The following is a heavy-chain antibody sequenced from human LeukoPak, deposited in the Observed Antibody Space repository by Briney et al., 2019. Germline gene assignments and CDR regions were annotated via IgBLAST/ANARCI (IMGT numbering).Heavy chain of an antibody. J-gene: IGHJ6*02. V-gene: IGHV4-4*07. CDR2: IYTSGST. CDR3: ARVFDDSSNGMDV. CDR1: GGSVSSYY. Sequence: SETLSLTCTVSGGSVSSYYWSWIRQPAGKGLEWIGRIYTSGSTNYNPSLKSRVTMSVDTSKNQFSLKLSSVTAADTAVYYCARVFDDSSNGMDVWDHGTTVTVSS. D-gene: IGHD3-3*01.